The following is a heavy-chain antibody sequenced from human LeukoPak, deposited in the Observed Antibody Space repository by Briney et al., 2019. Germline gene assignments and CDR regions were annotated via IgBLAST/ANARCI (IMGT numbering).Heavy chain of an antibody. CDR3: ARDRKAGLFDY. J-gene: IGHJ4*02. CDR2: IYYSGST. CDR1: GGSISSYY. D-gene: IGHD1-14*01. V-gene: IGHV4-59*01. Sequence: PSETLSLTCTVSGGSISSYYWSWIRQPPGKGPEWIGYIYYSGSTNYNPSLKSRVTISVDTSKNQFSLKLSSVTAADTAVYYCARDRKAGLFDYWGQGTLVTVSS.